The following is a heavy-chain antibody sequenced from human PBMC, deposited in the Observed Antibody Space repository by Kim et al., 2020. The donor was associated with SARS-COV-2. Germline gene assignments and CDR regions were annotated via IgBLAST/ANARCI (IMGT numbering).Heavy chain of an antibody. V-gene: IGHV1-8*01. D-gene: IGHD4-17*01. CDR1: GYTFTSYD. J-gene: IGHJ6*03. CDR2: MNPNSGNT. Sequence: ASVKVSCKASGYTFTSYDINWVRQATGQGLEWMGRMNPNSGNTGYAQKFQGRVTMTRNTSISTAYMELSSLRSEDTAVYYCARGLGDYPISYYMDVWGKGTTVTVSS. CDR3: ARGLGDYPISYYMDV.